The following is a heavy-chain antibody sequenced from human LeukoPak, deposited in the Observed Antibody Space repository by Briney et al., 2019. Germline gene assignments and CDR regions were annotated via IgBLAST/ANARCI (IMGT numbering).Heavy chain of an antibody. CDR1: GGIFSSYA. J-gene: IGHJ4*02. Sequence: SVKVSCKASGGIFSSYAISWVRQAPGQGLEWMGRIIPIFGIANYAQKFQGRVTITADKSTSTAYMELSSLRSEDTAVYYCARDEWDLLGDYYFDYWGQGTLFTVSS. CDR2: IIPIFGIA. D-gene: IGHD1-26*01. CDR3: ARDEWDLLGDYYFDY. V-gene: IGHV1-69*04.